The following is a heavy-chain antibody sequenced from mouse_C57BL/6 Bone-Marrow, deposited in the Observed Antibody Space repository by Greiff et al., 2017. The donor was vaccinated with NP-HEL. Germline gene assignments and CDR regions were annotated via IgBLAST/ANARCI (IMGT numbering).Heavy chain of an antibody. Sequence: DVPRVASGGCLVPPLGSLTLSCAASGFPFSDYGLPWVRPAPLKGLAWVAYISSGRSTLYYADTVRGRFTISRDNAKNTLFLQMTSLRYEDTAMYYCARLGKAYWGQGTLVTVSA. CDR3: ARLGKAY. CDR2: ISSGRSTL. J-gene: IGHJ3*01. V-gene: IGHV5-17*01. CDR1: GFPFSDYG.